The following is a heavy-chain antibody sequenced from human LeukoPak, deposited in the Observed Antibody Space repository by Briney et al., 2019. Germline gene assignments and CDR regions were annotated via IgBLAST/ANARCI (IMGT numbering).Heavy chain of an antibody. J-gene: IGHJ6*02. V-gene: IGHV1-69*13. D-gene: IGHD6-19*01. CDR2: IIPIFGTA. CDR3: AMGWYYYYYGMDV. Sequence: ASVTVSCKASGGTFSSYAISWVRQAPGQGLEWMGGIIPIFGTANYAQKLQGRVTITADESTSTAYMELSSLRSEDTAVYYCAMGWYYYYYGMDVWGQGTTVTVSS. CDR1: GGTFSSYA.